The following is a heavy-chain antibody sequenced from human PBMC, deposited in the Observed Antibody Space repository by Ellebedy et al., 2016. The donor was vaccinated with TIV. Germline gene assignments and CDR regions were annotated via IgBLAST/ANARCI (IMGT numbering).Heavy chain of an antibody. Sequence: GESLKISXEASGFTFSSYAMSWVRQAPGRRLEWVSAISGSGGSTHYVDSVRGRFTISRDNSKNTLYLQMTSLRAEDTAAYYCARAPTAIFAHFYYYYYYMDVWGKGTTVTVSS. J-gene: IGHJ6*03. CDR3: ARAPTAIFAHFYYYYYYMDV. D-gene: IGHD2-21*02. CDR1: GFTFSSYA. CDR2: ISGSGGST. V-gene: IGHV3-23*01.